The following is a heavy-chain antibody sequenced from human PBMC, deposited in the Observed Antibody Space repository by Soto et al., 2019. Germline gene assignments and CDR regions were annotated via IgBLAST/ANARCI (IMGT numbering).Heavy chain of an antibody. V-gene: IGHV3-23*01. CDR3: AKTHQVEYGLADY. CDR2: ISGSGGST. CDR1: GFTFSSYA. J-gene: IGHJ4*02. Sequence: PGGSLRLSCAASGFTFSSYAMSWVRQAPGKGLEWVSAISGSGGSTYYADSVKGRFTIPRDNSKNTLYLQMNSLRAEDTAVYYCAKTHQVEYGLADYWGQGTLVTVSS. D-gene: IGHD2-8*02.